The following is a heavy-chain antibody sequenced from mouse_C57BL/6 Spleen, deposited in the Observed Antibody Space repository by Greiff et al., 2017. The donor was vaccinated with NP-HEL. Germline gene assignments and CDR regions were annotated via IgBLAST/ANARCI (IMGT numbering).Heavy chain of an antibody. D-gene: IGHD2-4*01. J-gene: IGHJ3*01. CDR3: ARVYDYDPSWFAY. V-gene: IGHV1-7*01. CDR1: GYTFTSYW. CDR2: INPSSGYT. Sequence: QVQLKQSGAELAKPGASVKLSCKASGYTFTSYWMHWVKQRPGQGLEWIGYINPSSGYTKYNQKFKDKATLTADKSSSTAYMQLGSLTYEDSAVYYCARVYDYDPSWFAYWGQGTLVTVSA.